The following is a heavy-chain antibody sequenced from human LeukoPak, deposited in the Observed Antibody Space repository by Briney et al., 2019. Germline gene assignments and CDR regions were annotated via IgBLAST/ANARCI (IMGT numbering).Heavy chain of an antibody. D-gene: IGHD6-6*01. CDR3: ARIAARHLDYYFDY. CDR1: GFTFTNYG. CDR2: ISAYNGET. V-gene: IGHV1-18*01. J-gene: IGHJ4*02. Sequence: ASVKVSCKASGFTFTNYGFSWVRQAPGQGLEWMGWISAYNGETKYAQKLQGRVTMSTDTSTRTAYMEMRSLRSDDTAVYYCARIAARHLDYYFDYWGQGTLVTVSS.